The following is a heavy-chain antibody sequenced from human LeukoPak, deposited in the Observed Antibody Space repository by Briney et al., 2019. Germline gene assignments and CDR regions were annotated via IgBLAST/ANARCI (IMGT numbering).Heavy chain of an antibody. CDR1: GYSFTTYG. CDR2: ITPHNGNT. J-gene: IGHJ3*02. Sequence: ASVKVSCKASGYSFTTYGLTWVRQAPGQGLEWMGWITPHNGNTLYARKLQGGVTMTADTSTSTAYMELRSLRSDDTAEYYCARGSGSRIFYALDIWGQGTMVTVSS. D-gene: IGHD3-3*02. V-gene: IGHV1-18*01. CDR3: ARGSGSRIFYALDI.